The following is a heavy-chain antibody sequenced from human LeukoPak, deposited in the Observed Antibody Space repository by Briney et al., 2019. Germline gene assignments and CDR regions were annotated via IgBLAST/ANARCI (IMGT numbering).Heavy chain of an antibody. CDR2: ISPIFGTA. CDR1: GGIFSRYA. CDR3: ARELPSHWFDP. Sequence: SSVNVSCKASGGIFSRYAISSVRQSPGQGLEWMGGISPIFGTANYAQKFQGRVTNTTDESTSTAYMELSSLRSEDTAVYYCARELPSHWFDPWGQGTLVTVSS. D-gene: IGHD1-26*01. V-gene: IGHV1-69*05. J-gene: IGHJ5*02.